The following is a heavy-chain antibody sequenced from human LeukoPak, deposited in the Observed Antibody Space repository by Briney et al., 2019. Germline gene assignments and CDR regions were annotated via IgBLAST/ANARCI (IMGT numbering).Heavy chain of an antibody. Sequence: GGSLRLSCAASGFTFSNYAMHWVRQAPGKGLEWVAFIRYDGSNEYYGDSVEGRFIISRDNSKNTVYVQMNSLRPEDTAVYFCAKGRSSTTSLAAFDIWGQGTVVTVSS. J-gene: IGHJ3*02. V-gene: IGHV3-30*02. CDR3: AKGRSSTTSLAAFDI. D-gene: IGHD2-2*01. CDR2: IRYDGSNE. CDR1: GFTFSNYA.